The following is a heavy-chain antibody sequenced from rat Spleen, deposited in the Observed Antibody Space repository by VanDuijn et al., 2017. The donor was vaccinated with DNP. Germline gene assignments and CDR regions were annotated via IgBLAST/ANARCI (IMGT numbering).Heavy chain of an antibody. J-gene: IGHJ2*01. V-gene: IGHV3-3*01. CDR3: AIQLGVFDY. D-gene: IGHD4-4*01. CDR1: GFSITNNFK. CDR2: VTNAGST. Sequence: EVLLQESGPGLVKPSQSLSLTCSVTGFSITNNFKWTWIRKFPGNKLEWMGYVTNAGSTNYNPSLKSRISITTDTSKNQLFLQVNSVATEETATYYCAIQLGVFDYWGQGVMVAGSS.